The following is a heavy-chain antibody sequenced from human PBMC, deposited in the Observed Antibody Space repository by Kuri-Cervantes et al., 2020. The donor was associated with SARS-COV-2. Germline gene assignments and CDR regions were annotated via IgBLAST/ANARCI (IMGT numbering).Heavy chain of an antibody. CDR1: HFTLSSYA. J-gene: IGHJ6*03. V-gene: IGHV3-30*04. Sequence: GGSLRLSCAASHFTLSSYAFHWVRQAPGQGLEWVAAISYDGNNKYFADSVRGRFTVSRDNSKNTLYLEMDGLRPEDTAVYYCARDMTFDEYGDYFYYYMDVWGKGNTV. CDR2: ISYDGNNK. D-gene: IGHD3-16*01. CDR3: ARDMTFDEYGDYFYYYMDV.